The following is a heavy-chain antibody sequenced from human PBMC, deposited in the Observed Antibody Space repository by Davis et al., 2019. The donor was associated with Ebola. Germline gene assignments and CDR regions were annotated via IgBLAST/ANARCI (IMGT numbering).Heavy chain of an antibody. D-gene: IGHD3-10*01. CDR1: GFTFSSYA. CDR3: ARERLGFGELLYYYYGMDV. J-gene: IGHJ6*02. CDR2: ISYDGSNK. Sequence: GESLKISCAASGFTFSSYAMHWVRQAPGKGLEWVAVISYDGSNKYYADSVKGRFTISRDNSKNTLYLQMNSLRAEDTAVYYCARERLGFGELLYYYYGMDVWGQGTTVTVSS. V-gene: IGHV3-30-3*01.